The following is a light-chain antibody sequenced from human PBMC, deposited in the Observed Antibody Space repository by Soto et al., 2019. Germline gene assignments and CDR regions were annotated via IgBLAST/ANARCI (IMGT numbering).Light chain of an antibody. CDR2: EVT. J-gene: IGLJ2*01. CDR3: QSYDSSLV. CDR1: TSDFGGYNV. V-gene: IGLV2-14*01. Sequence: QSALTQPASVSGSPGQSITISCTGTTSDFGGYNVVSWYQQHPGKAPKLIIYEVTKRPSGVPDRFSGSKSGTSASLAITGLQAEDEADYYCQSYDSSLVVGGGTKLTVL.